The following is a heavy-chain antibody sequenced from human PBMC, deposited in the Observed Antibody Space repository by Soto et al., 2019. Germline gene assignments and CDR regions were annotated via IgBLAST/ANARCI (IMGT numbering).Heavy chain of an antibody. CDR3: ARGFTSSGWPIYYYYGMDV. Sequence: ASVKVSCKASGYTFTGYYMHWVRQAPGQGLEWMGWINPNSGGTNYAQKFQGWVTMTRDTSISTAYMELSRLRSDDTAVYYCARGFTSSGWPIYYYYGMDVWGQGTTVTV. J-gene: IGHJ6*02. D-gene: IGHD6-19*01. CDR1: GYTFTGYY. V-gene: IGHV1-2*04. CDR2: INPNSGGT.